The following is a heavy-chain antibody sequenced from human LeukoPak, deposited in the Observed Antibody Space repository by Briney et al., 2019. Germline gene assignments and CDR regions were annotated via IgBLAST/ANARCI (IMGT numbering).Heavy chain of an antibody. CDR1: GFTFSSYG. Sequence: GGSLRLSCAASGFTFSSYGMNWVRQAPGKGLEWVSSISSSSSYIYYADSVKGRFTISRDNAKNSLYLQMNSLRAEDTAVYYCARSDSPNRFFDYWGQGTLVTVSS. J-gene: IGHJ4*02. V-gene: IGHV3-21*01. D-gene: IGHD2-21*01. CDR2: ISSSSSYI. CDR3: ARSDSPNRFFDY.